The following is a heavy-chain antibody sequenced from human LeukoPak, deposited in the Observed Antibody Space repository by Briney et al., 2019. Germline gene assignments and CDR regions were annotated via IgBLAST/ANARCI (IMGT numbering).Heavy chain of an antibody. Sequence: SETLSLTCTVSGGSISSYYWSWIRQPPGKGLEWIGYIHYSGSTNYNPSLKSRVTISVDTSKNRFSLKLSSVTAADTAVYYCARRELGNFDYWGQGTLVTVSS. CDR3: ARRELGNFDY. CDR2: IHYSGST. V-gene: IGHV4-59*08. D-gene: IGHD7-27*01. J-gene: IGHJ4*02. CDR1: GGSISSYY.